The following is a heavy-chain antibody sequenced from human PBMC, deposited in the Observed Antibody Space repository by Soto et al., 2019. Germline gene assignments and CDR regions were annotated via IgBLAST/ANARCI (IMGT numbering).Heavy chain of an antibody. V-gene: IGHV4-4*02. Sequence: QVQLQESGPGLVKASGTLSLTCAVSGGSISSTNLWTWVRQPPGKGLEWIGEIYHSGSTNYNPSPKRRVTISAAQSTNPFSLKLSSVTAADTAVYYCARSPRSIAAGGIDFWGQGILVTVSS. CDR1: GGSISSTNL. CDR2: IYHSGST. J-gene: IGHJ4*01. D-gene: IGHD6-13*01. CDR3: ARSPRSIAAGGIDF.